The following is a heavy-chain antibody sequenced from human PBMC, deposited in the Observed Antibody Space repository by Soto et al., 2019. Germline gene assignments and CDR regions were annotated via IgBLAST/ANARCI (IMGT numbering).Heavy chain of an antibody. J-gene: IGHJ4*02. CDR2: ISHDASSK. D-gene: IGHD1-26*01. CDR1: GFTFSTHG. Sequence: QVPLVESGGGVIQPERSLRLSCAASGFTFSTHGMHWVRQAPGKGLEWVAGISHDASSKYYVDSVKGRFTISRDNSRNTLYLQMDSLISEDTAVYYCANGARRELPNFYYWGQGTLVTISP. V-gene: IGHV3-30*18. CDR3: ANGARRELPNFYY.